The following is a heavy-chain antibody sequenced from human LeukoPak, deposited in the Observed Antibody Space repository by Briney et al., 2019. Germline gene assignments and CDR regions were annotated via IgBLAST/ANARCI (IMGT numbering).Heavy chain of an antibody. J-gene: IGHJ6*03. V-gene: IGHV4-59*01. D-gene: IGHD2-2*03. CDR2: IYYSGST. CDR1: GGSISSYY. Sequence: PSETLSLTCTVSGGSISSYYWSWIRQPPGKGLEWIGYIYYSGSTNYNPSLKSRVTISVDTSKNQFSLKLSSVTAADTAVYYCAGGYCSSTSCDYYYYMDVWGKGTTVTVSS. CDR3: AGGYCSSTSCDYYYYMDV.